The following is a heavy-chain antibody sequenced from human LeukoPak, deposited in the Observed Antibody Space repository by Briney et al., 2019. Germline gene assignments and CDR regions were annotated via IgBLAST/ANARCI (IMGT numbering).Heavy chain of an antibody. J-gene: IGHJ4*02. CDR1: GLTFSSYS. D-gene: IGHD2-15*01. CDR3: ARAEDIVVVVAATPGDY. Sequence: PGGSLRLSCAASGLTFSSYSMNWVRQAPGKGLEWVSSISSSSSYIYYADSVKGRFTISRDNAKNSLYLQMNSLRAEDTAVYYCARAEDIVVVVAATPGDYWGQGTLVTVSS. V-gene: IGHV3-21*01. CDR2: ISSSSSYI.